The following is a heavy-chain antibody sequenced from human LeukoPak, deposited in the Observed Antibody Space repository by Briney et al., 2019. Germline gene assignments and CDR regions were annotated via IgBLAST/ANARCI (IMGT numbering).Heavy chain of an antibody. D-gene: IGHD3-10*01. J-gene: IGHJ4*02. CDR1: GFTFSSYA. Sequence: GGSLRLSCAASGFTFSSYAMNWVRQAPGKGLEWVSAISSSGGSTYYADSVKGRFTISRDNSKNTLYLQMNSLRADDTAVYYCAKDRAIILVRGVISGGFNDWGQGTLATVSS. V-gene: IGHV3-23*01. CDR2: ISSSGGST. CDR3: AKDRAIILVRGVISGGFND.